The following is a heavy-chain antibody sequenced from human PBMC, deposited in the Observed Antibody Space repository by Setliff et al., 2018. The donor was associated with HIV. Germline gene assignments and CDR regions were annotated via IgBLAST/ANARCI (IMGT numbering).Heavy chain of an antibody. D-gene: IGHD5-18*01. CDR3: ARESTAMGLDN. Sequence: SETLSLTCTVSGGSISSGSYYWGWIRQPPGKGLEWIGSIYYSGSTYYNPSLKSRVTISVDTSKNQFSLKLSSVTAADTAVYYCARESTAMGLDNWGPGTLVTVSS. CDR1: GGSISSGSYY. CDR2: IYYSGST. J-gene: IGHJ4*02. V-gene: IGHV4-39*02.